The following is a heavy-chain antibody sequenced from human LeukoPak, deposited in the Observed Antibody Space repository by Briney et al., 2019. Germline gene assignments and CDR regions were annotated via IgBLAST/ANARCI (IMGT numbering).Heavy chain of an antibody. CDR2: IYPGDSDI. V-gene: IGHV5-51*01. CDR3: ARRVYGSGSYYTIQNWFDP. D-gene: IGHD3-10*01. CDR1: GYNFTNYW. Sequence: GESLKISCQAAGYNFTNYWIAWVRQMPGKGLEWMGFIYPGDSDIRYSPSFQGQVTISADKSISTAYLQWSSLKASDTAMYYCARRVYGSGSYYTIQNWFDPWGQGTLVTVSS. J-gene: IGHJ5*02.